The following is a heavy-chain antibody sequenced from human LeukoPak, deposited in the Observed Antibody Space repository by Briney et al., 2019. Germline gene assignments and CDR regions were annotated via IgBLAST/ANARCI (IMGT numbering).Heavy chain of an antibody. CDR3: ATETIGRHYDY. V-gene: IGHV3-21*01. J-gene: IGHJ4*02. CDR1: GFTFSSCG. CDR2: IGPTGTDR. Sequence: GGSLRLSCAASGFTFSSCGFNWVRQAPGRGLEWVSSIGPTGTDRYYADSVRGRFTISRDNAKNSMYPQMDSLRDEDTAVYYCATETIGRHYDYWGQGTLLTVSS. D-gene: IGHD1-14*01.